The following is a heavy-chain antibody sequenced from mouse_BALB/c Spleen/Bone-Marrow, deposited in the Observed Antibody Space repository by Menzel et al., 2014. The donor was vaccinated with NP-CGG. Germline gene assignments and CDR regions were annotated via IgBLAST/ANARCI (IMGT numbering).Heavy chain of an antibody. J-gene: IGHJ2*01. Sequence: VQLVESGPELVKPGASVKISCKASGYAFSSSWMNWVKQRPGQGLEWIGRIYPGDGDTNYSGKFKGKATLTADKSSSTAYMQLSSLTSVDSAVYFCVRGGNYRFDYWGQGTTLTVSS. CDR3: VRGGNYRFDY. CDR2: IYPGDGDT. D-gene: IGHD2-1*01. CDR1: GYAFSSSW. V-gene: IGHV1-82*01.